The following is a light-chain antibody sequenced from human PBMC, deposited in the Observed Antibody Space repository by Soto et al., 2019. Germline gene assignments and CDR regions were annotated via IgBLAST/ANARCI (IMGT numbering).Light chain of an antibody. CDR1: QSVNSN. CDR2: GAS. Sequence: EIVMTQSPATLSLSPGERATLSCRASQSVNSNLGWYQQKPGQAPRLLIYGASTRATGIPARFSGSGSGTEFTLTISSLQSEDFAVYYCQQYYNWPRTFGQGTKVEIK. V-gene: IGKV3-15*01. CDR3: QQYYNWPRT. J-gene: IGKJ1*01.